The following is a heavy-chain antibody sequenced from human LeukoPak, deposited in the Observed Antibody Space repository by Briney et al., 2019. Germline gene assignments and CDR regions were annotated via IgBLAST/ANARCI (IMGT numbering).Heavy chain of an antibody. CDR1: GGSISSYY. V-gene: IGHV4-59*08. J-gene: IGHJ4*02. CDR3: ARHAAFADYQHHLTHFDY. CDR2: IYYSGST. Sequence: PSETLSLTCTVSGGSISSYYWSCIRQPPGKGLEWIGYIYYSGSTNYNPSLRRRVTISVDTSKNQFSLKLSSVTAADTAVYYCARHAAFADYQHHLTHFDYWGQGTLVTVSS. D-gene: IGHD2-2*01.